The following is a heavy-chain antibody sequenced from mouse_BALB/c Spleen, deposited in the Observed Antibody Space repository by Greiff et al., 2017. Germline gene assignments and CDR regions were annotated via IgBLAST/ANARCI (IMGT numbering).Heavy chain of an antibody. D-gene: IGHD4-1*01. CDR2: ISSGSSTI. J-gene: IGHJ4*01. CDR1: GFTFRSFG. CDR3: ARDWDYAMDY. Sequence: EVKLVESGGGLVQPGGSRKLSCAASGFTFRSFGMHWVRQAPEKGLEWVAYISSGSSTIYYADTVKGRFTISRDNPKNTLFLQMTSLRSEDTAMYYCARDWDYAMDYWGQGTSVTVSS. V-gene: IGHV5-17*02.